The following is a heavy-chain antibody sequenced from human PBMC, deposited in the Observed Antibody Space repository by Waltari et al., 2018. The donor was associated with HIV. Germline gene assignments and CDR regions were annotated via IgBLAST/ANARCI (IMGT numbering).Heavy chain of an antibody. CDR1: GFSFSAYA. J-gene: IGHJ6*02. CDR3: ARAVSSGWQYYYGMDV. D-gene: IGHD6-19*01. Sequence: QVQLVESGGGVVQPGRSLRLSCAAFGFSFSAYALHWVRQPPGKGLQWVALITYDGINEYYAASVKGRFSISRDNSNNTLFLQMNSLRAEDTAVYYCARAVSSGWQYYYGMDVWGQGTTVTVSS. CDR2: ITYDGINE. V-gene: IGHV3-30*01.